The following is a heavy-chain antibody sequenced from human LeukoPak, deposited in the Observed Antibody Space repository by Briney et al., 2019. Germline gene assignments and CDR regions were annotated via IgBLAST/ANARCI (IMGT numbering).Heavy chain of an antibody. V-gene: IGHV4-59*12. D-gene: IGHD2-15*01. CDR3: ARTTSYSYYFDY. Sequence: SETLSLTCTVSGDSISSWYWSWIRQPPGKGLEWIGYIYYSGTTYYNPSLKSRVSPSYDTSKSQFSLKLSSVSAADTAVYYCARTTSYSYYFDYWGQGTLVTVSS. J-gene: IGHJ4*02. CDR2: IYYSGTT. CDR1: GDSISSWY.